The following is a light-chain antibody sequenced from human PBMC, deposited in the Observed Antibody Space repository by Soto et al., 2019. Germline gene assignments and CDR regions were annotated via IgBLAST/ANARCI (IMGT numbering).Light chain of an antibody. CDR1: QSISSW. J-gene: IGKJ1*01. CDR3: QQYNSYSWT. V-gene: IGKV1-5*03. Sequence: DSQMTQSPSTLSASVGDRVTITCWASQSISSWLAWYQQKPGKAPKLLIYKASSLESGVPSRFSGSGSGTEFTLTISSLQPDDFATYYCQQYNSYSWTFGQGTKVEIK. CDR2: KAS.